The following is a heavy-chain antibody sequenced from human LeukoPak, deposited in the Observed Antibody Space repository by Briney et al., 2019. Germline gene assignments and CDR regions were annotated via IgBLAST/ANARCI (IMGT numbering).Heavy chain of an antibody. J-gene: IGHJ4*02. CDR3: AKQTGSGLFILP. CDR2: IYYTGNT. CDR1: GVSISSSDSY. D-gene: IGHD3/OR15-3a*01. V-gene: IGHV4-39*01. Sequence: SETLSLTCSVSGVSISSSDSYWGWIRRPPGKGLESIGSIYYTGNTYYNASLKSRVTISIDTSKNQFSLKLTSVTAADTAVYYCAKQTGSGLFILPGGQGTLVTVSS.